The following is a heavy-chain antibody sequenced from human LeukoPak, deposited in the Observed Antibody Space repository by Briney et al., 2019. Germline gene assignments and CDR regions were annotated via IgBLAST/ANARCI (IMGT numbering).Heavy chain of an antibody. Sequence: GGSLRLSRAASGFTFNTYNMNWVRQAPGKGLEWVSYISSSSTTIYFADSVKGRFTISRDNVKNSLYLQMTSLRAEDTAVYYCARSPPLYSSSSPHPFDFWGQGTLVTVSS. D-gene: IGHD6-6*01. J-gene: IGHJ4*02. CDR2: ISSSSTTI. CDR3: ARSPPLYSSSSPHPFDF. CDR1: GFTFNTYN. V-gene: IGHV3-48*01.